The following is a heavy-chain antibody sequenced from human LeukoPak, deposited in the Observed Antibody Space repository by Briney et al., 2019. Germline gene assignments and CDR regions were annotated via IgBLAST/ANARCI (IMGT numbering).Heavy chain of an antibody. J-gene: IGHJ4*02. Sequence: GGSLRLSCGASGFTFSNAWMSWVRQAPGKGLEWVGRIKRKTDDGTTDYAAHVKGRFTISRDDSKNTLYLQMNSLKPEDTAVYYCTTGERRFDSSGYYPYYFDYWGQGTLVTVSS. CDR3: TTGERRFDSSGYYPYYFDY. V-gene: IGHV3-15*01. CDR1: GFTFSNAW. D-gene: IGHD3-22*01. CDR2: IKRKTDDGTT.